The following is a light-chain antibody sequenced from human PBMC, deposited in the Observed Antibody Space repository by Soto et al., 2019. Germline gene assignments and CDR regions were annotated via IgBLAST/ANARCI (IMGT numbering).Light chain of an antibody. Sequence: QSALTQPASGSTSPGQSITISGTGTSSDVGGSNFVSWYQQHPGKPPKLIIYDVATRPSGVSNRFSGSKSGSTASLIISRLQTEDEAEYYFVSFTSSTTYVLGSVTKLTVL. V-gene: IGLV2-14*03. CDR2: DVA. J-gene: IGLJ1*01. CDR3: VSFTSSTTYV. CDR1: SSDVGGSNF.